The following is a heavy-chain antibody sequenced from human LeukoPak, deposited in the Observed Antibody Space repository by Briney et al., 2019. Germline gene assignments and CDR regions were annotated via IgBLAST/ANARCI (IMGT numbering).Heavy chain of an antibody. CDR3: ASRLRGLLLGEYHYFDY. Sequence: SETLSLTCTVSGGSITSYYWSWIRQPAGKGLEWIGSIYYSGSTYYNPSLKSRVTISVDTSKNQFSLKLSSVTAADTAVYYCASRLRGLLLGEYHYFDYWGQGTLVTVSS. D-gene: IGHD3-22*01. V-gene: IGHV4-59*05. J-gene: IGHJ4*02. CDR2: IYYSGST. CDR1: GGSITSYY.